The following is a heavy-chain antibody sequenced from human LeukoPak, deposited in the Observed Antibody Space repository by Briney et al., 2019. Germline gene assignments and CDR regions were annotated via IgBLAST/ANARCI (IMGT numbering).Heavy chain of an antibody. CDR2: FIRISNYI. CDR3: ARDRREGIVATVDAFDI. CDR1: GFPFSTYS. Sequence: AGSLRLSCAASGFPFSTYSMNWVRQAPGNGLNWASFFIRISNYIYADSVKGRFTISRDNAKNSLYLQMNSLRAEDTAVYYCARDRREGIVATVDAFDIWGQGTMVTVSS. V-gene: IGHV3-21*01. J-gene: IGHJ3*02. D-gene: IGHD5-12*01.